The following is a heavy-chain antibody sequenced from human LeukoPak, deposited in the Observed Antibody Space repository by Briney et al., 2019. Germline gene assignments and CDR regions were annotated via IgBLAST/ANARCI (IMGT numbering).Heavy chain of an antibody. Sequence: GESLRLSCAASGFTFSDYYMSWIRQAPGKGLEWVSYISSSGGYTNYADSVKGRFTISRDNAKNSLYLQMNNLRAEDTAVYYCARDKDNYGLGFVGYWGQGTLVTVSS. CDR2: ISSSGGYT. CDR1: GFTFSDYY. CDR3: ARDKDNYGLGFVGY. J-gene: IGHJ4*02. V-gene: IGHV3-11*05. D-gene: IGHD5-18*01.